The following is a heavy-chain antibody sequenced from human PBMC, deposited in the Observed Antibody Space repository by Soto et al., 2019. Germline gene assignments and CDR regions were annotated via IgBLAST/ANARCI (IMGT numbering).Heavy chain of an antibody. CDR1: GGSISSYY. CDR2: IYYSGST. J-gene: IGHJ4*02. D-gene: IGHD2-15*01. Sequence: PSETLSLTCTVSGGSISSYYWSWIRQPPGKGLEWIGYIYYSGSTNYHPSLKSRVTISVDTSKNQFSLKLSSVTAADTAVYYCARACSGGSCTYYFDYWGQGTLVTVSS. CDR3: ARACSGGSCTYYFDY. V-gene: IGHV4-59*01.